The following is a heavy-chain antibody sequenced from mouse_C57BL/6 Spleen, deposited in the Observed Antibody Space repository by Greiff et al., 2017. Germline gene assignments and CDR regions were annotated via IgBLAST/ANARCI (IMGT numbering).Heavy chain of an antibody. J-gene: IGHJ2*01. Sequence: QVHVKQSGAELVKPGASVKISCKASGYAFSSYWMNWVKQRPGKGLEWIGQIYPGDGDTNYNGKYKGKATLTADKSSSTAYMQLSSLTSEDSAVYFCARWGSSGYLDYWGQGTTLTVSS. CDR2: IYPGDGDT. D-gene: IGHD3-2*02. V-gene: IGHV1-80*01. CDR1: GYAFSSYW. CDR3: ARWGSSGYLDY.